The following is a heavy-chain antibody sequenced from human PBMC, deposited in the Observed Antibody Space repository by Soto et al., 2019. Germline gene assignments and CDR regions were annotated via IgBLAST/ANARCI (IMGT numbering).Heavy chain of an antibody. Sequence: GGSLRLSCAASGFTFDDYAMHWVRQAPGKGLEWVSGISWNSGSIGYADSVKGRFTISRDNAENSLYLQMNSLRAEDTALYYCAKAVGSYGNFDYWGQGTLVTVSS. CDR3: AKAVGSYGNFDY. V-gene: IGHV3-9*01. CDR1: GFTFDDYA. D-gene: IGHD5-18*01. J-gene: IGHJ4*02. CDR2: ISWNSGSI.